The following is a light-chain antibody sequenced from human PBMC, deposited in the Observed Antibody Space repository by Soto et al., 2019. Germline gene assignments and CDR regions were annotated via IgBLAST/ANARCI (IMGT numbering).Light chain of an antibody. V-gene: IGKV1D-12*01. CDR2: KAS. CDR1: QGISSW. Sequence: DIQMTQSPSFVYASVGGSVTITCGASQGISSWLAWYQQKPGRAPTLLINKASSLQRGVPSRFSGSGSGTTFTLTISGRQPEDFATYYCQQVSSYPITFGQGTRLEIK. CDR3: QQVSSYPIT. J-gene: IGKJ5*01.